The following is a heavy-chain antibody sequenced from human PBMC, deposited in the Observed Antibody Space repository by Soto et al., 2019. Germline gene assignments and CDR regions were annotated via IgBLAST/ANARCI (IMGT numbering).Heavy chain of an antibody. J-gene: IGHJ6*02. D-gene: IGHD3-3*01. CDR1: GFTFSSYS. CDR3: ARVGEQIGSTENRKPRLEYYDFWTPPGLGGMDV. V-gene: IGHV3-21*01. CDR2: ISSSSSYI. Sequence: PGGSLRLSCAASGFTFSSYSMNWVRQAPGKGLEWVSSISSSSSYIYYADSVKGRFTISRDNAKNSLYLQMNSLRAEDTAVYYCARVGEQIGSTENRKPRLEYYDFWTPPGLGGMDVWGQGTTVTVSS.